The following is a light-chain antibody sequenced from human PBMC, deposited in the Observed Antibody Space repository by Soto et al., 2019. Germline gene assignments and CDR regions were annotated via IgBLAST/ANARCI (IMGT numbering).Light chain of an antibody. Sequence: HLVLTQSPSASASLGASVKLTCTLSSGHSSYAIAWHQQQPEKGPRYLMKLNSDGSHSKGDGIPDRFSGSSSGAERYLTISSLQSEDEADYYCQTWGTGVVFGGGTKVTVL. CDR3: QTWGTGVV. CDR1: SGHSSYA. J-gene: IGLJ2*01. V-gene: IGLV4-69*01. CDR2: LNSDGSH.